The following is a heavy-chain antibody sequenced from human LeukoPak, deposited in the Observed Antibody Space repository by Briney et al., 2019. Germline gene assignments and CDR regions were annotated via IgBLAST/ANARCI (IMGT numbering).Heavy chain of an antibody. J-gene: IGHJ6*02. CDR2: TSSSGGNT. D-gene: IGHD6-19*01. Sequence: GGSLRLSCAASGFTFSRSDMSWIRQTPGKGLEWVSATSSSGGNTFTADSVKGRFTISRDNSKNALYLQMNSLRAEDTAVYYCAREGEGAVAGGTYYYYYYGMDVWGQGTTVTVSS. CDR3: AREGEGAVAGGTYYYYYYGMDV. V-gene: IGHV3-23*01. CDR1: GFTFSRSD.